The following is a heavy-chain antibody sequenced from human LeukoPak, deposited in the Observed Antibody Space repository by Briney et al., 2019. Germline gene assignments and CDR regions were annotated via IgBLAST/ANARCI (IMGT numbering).Heavy chain of an antibody. V-gene: IGHV3-23*01. J-gene: IGHJ2*01. CDR1: GFTLTTYT. D-gene: IGHD5/OR15-5a*01. CDR2: ITAIGSTT. Sequence: GGSLRLSCAASGFTLTTYTIGWVRQVPGKGLEWVSLITAIGSTTYYADSVKGRFTISRDSSTSTLYLQMNTLRAGDTAVYYCAKANIVSTIGWYFDLWGRGTLVTVSS. CDR3: AKANIVSTIGWYFDL.